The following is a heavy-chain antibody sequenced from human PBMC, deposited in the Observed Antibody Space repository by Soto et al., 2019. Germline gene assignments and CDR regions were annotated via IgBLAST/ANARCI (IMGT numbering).Heavy chain of an antibody. CDR1: GGTFGNSA. Sequence: QVQLVQSGAEVKKPGSSVNVSCKTSGGTFGNSAVTWVRQAPGQGLEWLGGIVPMFGTANYAHKFQGRVTITADESTITAYMELNSLKTDDTAVYYCARDGDPQSAFWSGPLGGGRFDPWGQGTLVTVSS. J-gene: IGHJ5*02. V-gene: IGHV1-69*12. D-gene: IGHD3-3*01. CDR2: IVPMFGTA. CDR3: ARDGDPQSAFWSGPLGGGRFDP.